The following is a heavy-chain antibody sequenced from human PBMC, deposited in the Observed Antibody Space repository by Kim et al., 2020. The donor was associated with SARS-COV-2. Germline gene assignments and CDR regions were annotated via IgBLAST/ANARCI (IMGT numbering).Heavy chain of an antibody. CDR2: ISYDGSNK. CDR1: GFTFSSYA. CDR3: ARDGPQHIVVVSRPGDSDYYYYGMDV. D-gene: IGHD2-21*01. V-gene: IGHV3-30*04. Sequence: GGSLRLSCAASGFTFSSYAMHWVRQAPGKGLEWVAVISYDGSNKYYADSVKGRFTISRDNSKNTLYLQMNSLRAEDTAVYYCARDGPQHIVVVSRPGDSDYYYYGMDVWGKGTTVTVSS. J-gene: IGHJ6*04.